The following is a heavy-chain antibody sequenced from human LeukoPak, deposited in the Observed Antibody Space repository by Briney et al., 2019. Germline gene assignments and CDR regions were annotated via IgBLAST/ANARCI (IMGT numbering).Heavy chain of an antibody. D-gene: IGHD2-15*01. CDR2: IKQDGSEK. CDR3: ARERCGRDAFDI. J-gene: IGHJ3*02. Sequence: PGGSLRLSCAASGFTFSRHWMSWVRQAPGKGLEWVANIKQDGSEKYYVDSVKGRFTISRDNAKNSLYLQMNSLRAEDTAVYYCARERCGRDAFDIWGQGTMVTVFS. CDR1: GFTFSRHW. V-gene: IGHV3-7*03.